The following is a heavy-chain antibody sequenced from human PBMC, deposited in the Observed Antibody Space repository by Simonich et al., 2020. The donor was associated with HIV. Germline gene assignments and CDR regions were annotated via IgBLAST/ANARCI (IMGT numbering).Heavy chain of an antibody. CDR3: VLGRRLVRTWAFDI. CDR1: GVSLSTIEVG. D-gene: IGHD6-6*01. Sequence: HITLNESGPTLVKPTQTLTPTCTFSGVSLSTIEVGVGWIRQPPVKALEWLAIFYWDDDKRYNPSLKSRLTITKEPSKNQVVTTMPNMDPVDTEAYYCVLGRRLVRTWAFDIWGQGTMVTVSS. V-gene: IGHV2-5*04. J-gene: IGHJ3*02. CDR2: FYWDDDK.